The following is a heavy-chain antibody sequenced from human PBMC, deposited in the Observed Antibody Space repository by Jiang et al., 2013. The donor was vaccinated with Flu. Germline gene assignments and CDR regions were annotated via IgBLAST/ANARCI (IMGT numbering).Heavy chain of an antibody. CDR3: ARAVDSSGANRLPYYFDY. J-gene: IGHJ4*02. D-gene: IGHD3-22*01. V-gene: IGHV4-31*03. Sequence: GLVKPSQTLSLTCTVSGDSIRSGNYYWSWLRQRPGKGLEWDRVRLLHGTTYVDPSLRSRVTISVHTSXKKLSFNLSSVTAADTAVYYCARAVDSSGANRLPYYFDYWGQGALVTVST. CDR2: LLHGTT. CDR1: GDSIRSGNYY.